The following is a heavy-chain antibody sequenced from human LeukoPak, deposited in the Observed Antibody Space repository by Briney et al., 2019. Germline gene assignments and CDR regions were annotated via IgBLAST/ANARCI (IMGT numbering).Heavy chain of an antibody. J-gene: IGHJ3*02. CDR3: ARESDFWSGYPYYYDSSKGAFDI. V-gene: IGHV1-8*01. Sequence: ASVKVSCKASGYTFTSHDINWVRQATGQGLEWMGWMNPNSGNTGYAQKFQGRVTMTRDTSINTAYMELHSLRSEDTAVYYCARESDFWSGYPYYYDSSKGAFDIWGQGTMVTVSS. D-gene: IGHD3-22*01. CDR1: GYTFTSHD. CDR2: MNPNSGNT.